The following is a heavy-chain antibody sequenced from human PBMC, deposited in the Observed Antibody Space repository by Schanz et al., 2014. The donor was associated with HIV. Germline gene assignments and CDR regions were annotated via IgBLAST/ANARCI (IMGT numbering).Heavy chain of an antibody. CDR1: GGSFSDYY. V-gene: IGHV4-59*10. Sequence: QVQLQQWGAGLLKPSETLSLTCAVYGGSFSDYYWSWIRQPAGKGLEWIGRIYTSGSTNYNPSLKSRVTISVDTSKIQFSLKLSSVTAADTAVYYCARLERDYWYFDLWGRGTLVSVSS. CDR2: IYTSGST. J-gene: IGHJ2*01. CDR3: ARLERDYWYFDL.